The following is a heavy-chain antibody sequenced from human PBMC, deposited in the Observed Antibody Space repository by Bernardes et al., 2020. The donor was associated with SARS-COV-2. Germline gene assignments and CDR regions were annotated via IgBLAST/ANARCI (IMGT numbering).Heavy chain of an antibody. Sequence: GGSLRLSCAASGFTFNTACMNWVRKAPGKGLERVGRIRSKTAGGTIDYAAPVKGRFSISRDDSTNRVYLQMSSLKTEDTGVYYCTTEVIEDADYWGQGTLVTVSS. V-gene: IGHV3-15*07. J-gene: IGHJ4*02. CDR2: IRSKTAGGTI. CDR3: TTEVIEDADY. CDR1: GFTFNTAC. D-gene: IGHD2-21*01.